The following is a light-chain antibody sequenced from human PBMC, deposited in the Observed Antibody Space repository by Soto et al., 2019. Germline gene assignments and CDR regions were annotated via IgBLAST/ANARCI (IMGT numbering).Light chain of an antibody. CDR1: QSIGRW. CDR2: DAS. V-gene: IGKV1-5*01. CDR3: QQTDSFPIT. J-gene: IGKJ5*01. Sequence: DIQMTQSPSTLSAFVGDRVTITCRASQSIGRWLAWYQQKPGKAPKLLIYDASSLESGVPSRFSGSGSGTEFTLTISSLQPDDFATYYCQQTDSFPITFGQGTRLEIK.